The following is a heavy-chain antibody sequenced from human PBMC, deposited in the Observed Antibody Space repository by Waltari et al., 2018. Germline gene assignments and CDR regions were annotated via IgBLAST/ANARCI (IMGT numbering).Heavy chain of an antibody. D-gene: IGHD3-16*02. CDR1: GGSISSGGYY. Sequence: QVQLQESGPGLVKPSQTLSLTCTVSGGSISSGGYYWSWIRQHPGKGLEWIGYIYYSGSTYYNPSLKSRVTISVDTSKNQFSLKLSSVTAADTSVYYCARASTFGGVIVDYWGQGTLVTVSS. CDR2: IYYSGST. CDR3: ARASTFGGVIVDY. J-gene: IGHJ4*02. V-gene: IGHV4-31*03.